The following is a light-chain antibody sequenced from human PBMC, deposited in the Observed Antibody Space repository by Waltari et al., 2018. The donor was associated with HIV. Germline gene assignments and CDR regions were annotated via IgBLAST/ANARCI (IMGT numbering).Light chain of an antibody. CDR1: QSVLYSSNNKNY. CDR2: GAS. CDR3: QQYYSTPLT. V-gene: IGKV4-1*01. J-gene: IGKJ4*01. Sequence: DIVMTQSPDSLAVSLGERATINCKSSQSVLYSSNNKNYLAWYQQKPGQPPKRRIYGASTRESGVPDRFSGSGSGTDFTLTISSLQAEDVAVYYCQQYYSTPLTFGGGTKEEIK.